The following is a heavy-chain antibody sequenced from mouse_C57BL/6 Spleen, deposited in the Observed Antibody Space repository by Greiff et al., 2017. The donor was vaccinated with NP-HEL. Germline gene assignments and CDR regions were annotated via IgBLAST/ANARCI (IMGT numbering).Heavy chain of an antibody. J-gene: IGHJ1*03. V-gene: IGHV1-4*01. CDR1: GYTFTSYT. Sequence: VQLQQSGAELARPGASVKMSCKASGYTFTSYTMHWVKQRPGQGLEWIGYINPSSGYTKYNQKFKDKATLTADKSSSTAYMQLSSLTSEDSAVYYCANTTVVADWYFDVWGTGTTVTVSS. CDR3: ANTTVVADWYFDV. D-gene: IGHD1-1*01. CDR2: INPSSGYT.